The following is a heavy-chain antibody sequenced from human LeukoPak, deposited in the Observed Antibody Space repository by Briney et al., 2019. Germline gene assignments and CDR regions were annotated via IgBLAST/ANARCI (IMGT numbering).Heavy chain of an antibody. D-gene: IGHD3-9*01. CDR3: ARVSGLAGYYDYSYYGMDV. CDR1: GGSFSGYY. J-gene: IGHJ6*02. V-gene: IGHV4-34*01. CDR2: INHSGST. Sequence: SETLSLTCAVYGGSFSGYYWSWIRQPPGKGLEWIGEINHSGSTNYNPSLKSRVTISVDTSKNQFSLKLSSVTAADTAVYYCARVSGLAGYYDYSYYGMDVWGQGTTVTVSS.